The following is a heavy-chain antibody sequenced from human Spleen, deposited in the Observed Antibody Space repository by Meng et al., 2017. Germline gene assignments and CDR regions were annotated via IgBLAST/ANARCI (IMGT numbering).Heavy chain of an antibody. CDR3: ATGSFRMYGDYYFDY. J-gene: IGHJ4*02. CDR1: GYTFTSYG. V-gene: IGHV1-18*01. Sequence: ASVKVSCKASGYTFTSYGISWVRQAPGQGLEWMGWISAYNGNTNYAQKFQGRVTMTEDTSTDTAYMELSSLRSEDTAVYYCATGSFRMYGDYYFDYWGQGTLVTVSS. D-gene: IGHD4-17*01. CDR2: ISAYNGNT.